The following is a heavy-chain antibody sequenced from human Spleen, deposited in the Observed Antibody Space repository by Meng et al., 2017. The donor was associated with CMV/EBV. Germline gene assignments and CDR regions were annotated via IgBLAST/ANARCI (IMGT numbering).Heavy chain of an antibody. CDR3: ASVGLVDY. CDR2: INPNSGGT. V-gene: IGHV1-2*02. Sequence: ASVKVSCKASGGTLSRYAISWVRQAPGQGLEWMGWINPNSGGTNYAQKFQGRVTMTRDTSISTAYMELSRLRSDDTAVYYCASVGLVDYWGQGALVTVSS. CDR1: GGTLSRYA. J-gene: IGHJ4*02.